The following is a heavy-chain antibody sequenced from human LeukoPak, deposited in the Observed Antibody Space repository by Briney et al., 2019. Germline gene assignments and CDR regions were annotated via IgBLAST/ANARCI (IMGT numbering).Heavy chain of an antibody. V-gene: IGHV3-21*01. CDR3: ARDRDDYGGNSYFDY. Sequence: GGSLRLSCAASGFSFNTHAMNWVRQAPGKGLEWVSSISSSSSYIYYADSVKGRFTISRDNAKNSLYLQMNSLRAEDTAVYYCARDRDDYGGNSYFDYWGQGTLVTVSS. J-gene: IGHJ4*02. CDR2: ISSSSSYI. CDR1: GFSFNTHA. D-gene: IGHD4-23*01.